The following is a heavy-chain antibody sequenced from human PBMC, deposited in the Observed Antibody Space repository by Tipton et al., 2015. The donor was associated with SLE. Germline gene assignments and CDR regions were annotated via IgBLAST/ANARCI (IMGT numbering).Heavy chain of an antibody. CDR1: GGSFSGYY. J-gene: IGHJ4*02. D-gene: IGHD6-13*01. V-gene: IGHV4-59*12. Sequence: TLSLTCAVYGGSFSGYYWSWIRQPPGKGPEWIGYIYYSGSTNYNPSLKSRVTISVDTSKNQFSLKLSSVTAADTAVYYCATHSSRTGDYWGQGTLVTVSS. CDR3: ATHSSRTGDY. CDR2: IYYSGST.